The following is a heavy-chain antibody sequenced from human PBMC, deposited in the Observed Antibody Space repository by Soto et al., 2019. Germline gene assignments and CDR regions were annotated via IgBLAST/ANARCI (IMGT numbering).Heavy chain of an antibody. V-gene: IGHV3-33*01. J-gene: IGHJ4*02. Sequence: QVQLVESGGGVVQPGRSLRLSCAASGFTFSTYGMHWVRQAPGKGLEWVAVIWYDGSSRYYADSVKGRFTISRDNSKNRLFLQLNSLRAEDTAVYYCARDWTSYCGGDCYSDLWGQGTLVTVSS. CDR2: IWYDGSSR. CDR1: GFTFSTYG. D-gene: IGHD2-21*02. CDR3: ARDWTSYCGGDCYSDL.